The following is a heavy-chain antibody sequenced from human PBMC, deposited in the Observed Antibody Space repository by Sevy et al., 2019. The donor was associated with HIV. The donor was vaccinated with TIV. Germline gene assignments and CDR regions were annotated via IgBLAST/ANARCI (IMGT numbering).Heavy chain of an antibody. D-gene: IGHD6-19*01. Sequence: GGSLRLSCAVSGFTFSNYAMSWVRQAPGKGLEWVSIIIGSGGSSFSADSVKGRFTISRDNSKNTLYLQMSSLRAEDTAVYYCARDLYSSGWHFDYWGQGTLVTVSS. J-gene: IGHJ4*02. CDR3: ARDLYSSGWHFDY. CDR2: IIGSGGSS. CDR1: GFTFSNYA. V-gene: IGHV3-23*01.